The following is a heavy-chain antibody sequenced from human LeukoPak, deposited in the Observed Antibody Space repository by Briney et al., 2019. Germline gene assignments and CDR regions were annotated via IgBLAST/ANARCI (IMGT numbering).Heavy chain of an antibody. Sequence: ASVKVSCKASGGTFSSYANSWVRQAPGQGLEWMGGIIPIFGTANYAQKFQGRVTITADESTSTAYMELSSLRSEDTAVYYCARGATSLVGATDLFRDDTREYFQHWGQGTLVTVSS. CDR3: ARGATSLVGATDLFRDDTREYFQH. D-gene: IGHD1-26*01. CDR1: GGTFSSYA. V-gene: IGHV1-69*13. J-gene: IGHJ1*01. CDR2: IIPIFGTA.